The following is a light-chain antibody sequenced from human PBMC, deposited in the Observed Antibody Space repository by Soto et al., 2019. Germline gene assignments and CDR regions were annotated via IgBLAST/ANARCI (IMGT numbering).Light chain of an antibody. CDR2: DAS. CDR1: QSVGSK. Sequence: EIVMTQSPATLSVSPGERASLSCRASQSVGSKLAWYQHKPGQAPRLLIYDASTRATGFPARFSGSGSGTEFTLTISSLQPEDFAVYYCQQYNNWPPFTFGPGTKMD. CDR3: QQYNNWPPFT. V-gene: IGKV3-15*01. J-gene: IGKJ3*01.